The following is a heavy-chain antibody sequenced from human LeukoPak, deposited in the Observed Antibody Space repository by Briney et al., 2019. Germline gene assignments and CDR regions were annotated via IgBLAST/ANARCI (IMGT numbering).Heavy chain of an antibody. D-gene: IGHD3-10*01. CDR3: ARGLWFGDENPPYFDY. CDR2: IYTSGST. CDR1: GGSISSYY. Sequence: SETLSLTCTVSGGSISSYYWSWIRQPAGKGLEWIGRIYTSGSTNYNPSLKSRVTISVDTSRNQFSLKLSSVTAADTAVYYCARGLWFGDENPPYFDYWGQGILVTVSS. J-gene: IGHJ4*02. V-gene: IGHV4-4*07.